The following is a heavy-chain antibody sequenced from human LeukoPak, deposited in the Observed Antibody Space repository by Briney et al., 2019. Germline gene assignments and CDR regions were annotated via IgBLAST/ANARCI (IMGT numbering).Heavy chain of an antibody. CDR1: EFSVGSNY. D-gene: IGHD4-11*01. J-gene: IGHJ4*02. CDR3: AKETTMSHSYFNY. Sequence: PGGSLRLSCAASEFSVGSNYMTWVRQAPGKGLEWVSLIYSGGSTYYADSVKGRFTISRDNSKNTLYLQMNSLRADDTAIYYCAKETTMSHSYFNYWGQGTLVTVSS. V-gene: IGHV3-66*01. CDR2: IYSGGST.